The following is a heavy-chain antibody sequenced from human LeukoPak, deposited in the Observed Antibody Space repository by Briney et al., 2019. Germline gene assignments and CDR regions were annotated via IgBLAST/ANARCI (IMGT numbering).Heavy chain of an antibody. J-gene: IGHJ5*02. CDR3: ARDVGYCSSTSCYTPRGNWFDP. CDR2: IIPIFGTA. V-gene: IGHV1-69*01. CDR1: GGTFSSYA. Sequence: SVKVSCKASGGTFSSYAISWVRQAPGQGLEWMGGIIPIFGTANYAQKFQGRVTITADESTSTAYMELSSLRSEDTAAYYCARDVGYCSSTSCYTPRGNWFDPWGQGTLVTVSS. D-gene: IGHD2-2*02.